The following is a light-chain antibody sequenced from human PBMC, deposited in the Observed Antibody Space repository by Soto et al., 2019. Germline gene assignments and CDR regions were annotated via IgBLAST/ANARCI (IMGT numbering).Light chain of an antibody. CDR1: SSDVGGYNY. J-gene: IGLJ1*01. Sequence: QSAMTQPACVSGSPGQSITISCTGTSSDVGGYNYVSWYQQHPGKAPKLMIYEVSNRPSGVSNRFSGSKSGNTASLTISGLQAEDEADYYCSSYTSSSTLVFGTGTKVTVL. CDR3: SSYTSSSTLV. V-gene: IGLV2-14*01. CDR2: EVS.